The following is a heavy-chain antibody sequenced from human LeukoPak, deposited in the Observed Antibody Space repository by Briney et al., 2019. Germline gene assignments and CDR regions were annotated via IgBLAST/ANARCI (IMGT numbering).Heavy chain of an antibody. V-gene: IGHV4-4*07. CDR1: VCPISSYY. D-gene: IGHD6-19*01. Sequence: SETLSLTCTVSVCPISSYYGSWIRQPAGKGLEWIGRIYTSGSTYYNPSRKSQVTMSVDTSKNQFSLMLSSVTAADTAVYYWARAEYSSGWYNVCWGQGTLVTVSS. CDR3: ARAEYSSGWYNVC. J-gene: IGHJ4*02. CDR2: IYTSGST.